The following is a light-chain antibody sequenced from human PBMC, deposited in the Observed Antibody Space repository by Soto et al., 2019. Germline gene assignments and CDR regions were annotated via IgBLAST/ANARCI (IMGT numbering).Light chain of an antibody. CDR2: GTS. CDR1: QSIASSY. CDR3: QQYGRSPWT. V-gene: IGKV3-20*01. J-gene: IGKJ1*01. Sequence: EIVLTQSPGTLSLSPGERATLSCRASQSIASSYLAWYQQIPGQAPRLLVSGTSSRATGIPERFSGSGSGTDFTLTITRLEPEDFAVYYCQQYGRSPWTFGQGTKVEVK.